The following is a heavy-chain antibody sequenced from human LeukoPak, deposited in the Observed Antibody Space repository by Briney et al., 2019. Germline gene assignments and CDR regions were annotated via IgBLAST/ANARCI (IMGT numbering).Heavy chain of an antibody. V-gene: IGHV3-23*01. J-gene: IGHJ4*02. CDR2: INANGGTS. Sequence: GGSLRLSCAASGSTFSNYAMTWVRQAPGKGLECVSGINANGGTSYCADSVRGRFTVSRDNSKNTLSLQMNSLRAEDSAIYYCAKTNGYFDYWGQGTLVTVSS. CDR3: AKTNGYFDY. CDR1: GSTFSNYA.